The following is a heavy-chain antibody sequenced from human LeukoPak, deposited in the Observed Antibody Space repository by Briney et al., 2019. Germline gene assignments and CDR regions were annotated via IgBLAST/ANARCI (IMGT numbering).Heavy chain of an antibody. V-gene: IGHV3-74*01. Sequence: GGSLRLSCAASGITFGNNWMHWVRQGPGKGLVWISRINSDGGGAIYADSVKGRFTVSRDNAKNTLYLQMNSLRAEDTAVYYCARDVPHNWIDTWGQGTLVTVSS. CDR3: ARDVPHNWIDT. J-gene: IGHJ5*02. CDR2: INSDGGGA. CDR1: GITFGNNW.